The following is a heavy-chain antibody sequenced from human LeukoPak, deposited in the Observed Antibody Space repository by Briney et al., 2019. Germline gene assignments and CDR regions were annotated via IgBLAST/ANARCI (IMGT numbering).Heavy chain of an antibody. D-gene: IGHD3-22*01. Sequence: GASVKVSCKASGDTFTSYGIRWVRQAAGQGLEWMGWISAYNGNTNYAQKLQGRVTMTTDTSTSTAYMELRSLRSDETAAYYCACGYYYNSSGYYYSGYFDYWGQGTLVTVSS. CDR2: ISAYNGNT. CDR1: GDTFTSYG. V-gene: IGHV1-18*01. J-gene: IGHJ4*02. CDR3: ACGYYYNSSGYYYSGYFDY.